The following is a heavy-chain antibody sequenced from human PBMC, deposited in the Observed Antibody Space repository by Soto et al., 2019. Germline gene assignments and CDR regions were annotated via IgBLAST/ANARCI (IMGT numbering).Heavy chain of an antibody. Sequence: PSETLSLTCVVSGGSISSGGYSWSWIRQPPGKGPEWIGYIYHSGSTYYNPSLKSRVTISVDTSKNQFSLKLSSVTAADTAVYYCAGDEICSSTSCYGMDVWGQGTTVTVSS. D-gene: IGHD2-2*01. CDR3: AGDEICSSTSCYGMDV. CDR1: GGSISSGGYS. V-gene: IGHV4-30-2*01. J-gene: IGHJ6*02. CDR2: IYHSGST.